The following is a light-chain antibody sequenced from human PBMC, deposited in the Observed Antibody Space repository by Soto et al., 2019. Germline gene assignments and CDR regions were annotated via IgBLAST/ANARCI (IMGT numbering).Light chain of an antibody. V-gene: IGLV1-40*01. Sequence: QAVVTQPPSVSGAPGQRVTISCTGGSSNIVAGYDVHWYQQLPGTAPKLLIYGNNNRPSGVPDRFSVSKSGTSASLAITGLQTEDEADYYCQSYDTSLRGSEVFGGGTKLTVL. CDR3: QSYDTSLRGSEV. CDR2: GNN. J-gene: IGLJ2*01. CDR1: SSNIVAGYD.